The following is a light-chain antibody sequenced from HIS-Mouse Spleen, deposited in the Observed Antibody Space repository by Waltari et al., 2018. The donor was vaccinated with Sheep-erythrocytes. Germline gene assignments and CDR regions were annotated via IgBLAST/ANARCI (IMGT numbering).Light chain of an antibody. CDR3: QQLNSYPLLT. CDR2: AAS. CDR1: QGISSY. J-gene: IGKJ4*01. V-gene: IGKV1-9*01. Sequence: DIQLTQSPSFLSASVGDRVTITCRASQGISSYLAWYQQKPGKAPKLLIYAASTLQSWVPSRFSGSGSGTEFTLTINSLQPEDFATYYCQQLNSYPLLTFGGGTKVEIK.